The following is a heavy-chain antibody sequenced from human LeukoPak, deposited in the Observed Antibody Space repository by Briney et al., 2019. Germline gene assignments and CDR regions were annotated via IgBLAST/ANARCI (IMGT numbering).Heavy chain of an antibody. Sequence: GALRLSCAASGFTFSSYAMHWVRQAPGKGLEWVAVISYDGSNKYYADSVKGRFTISRDNSKNTLYLQMNSLRAEDTAVYYCAKGGCSSTSCYRRDFDYWGQGTLVTVSS. J-gene: IGHJ4*02. D-gene: IGHD2-2*02. V-gene: IGHV3-30-3*01. CDR2: ISYDGSNK. CDR1: GFTFSSYA. CDR3: AKGGCSSTSCYRRDFDY.